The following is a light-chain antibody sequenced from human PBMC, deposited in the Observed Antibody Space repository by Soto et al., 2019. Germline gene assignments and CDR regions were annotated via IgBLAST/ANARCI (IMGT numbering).Light chain of an antibody. V-gene: IGKV3-15*01. CDR2: GAS. J-gene: IGKJ5*01. CDR1: QSIGSN. CDR3: QQYNNWPIT. Sequence: SPATLSVSPGERATLSCRASQSIGSNLAWYQQKPGQSPRLLIYGASTRATGLPARFSGSGSGTEFTLTISSLQSEDFALYYCQQYNNWPITFGQGTRLEIK.